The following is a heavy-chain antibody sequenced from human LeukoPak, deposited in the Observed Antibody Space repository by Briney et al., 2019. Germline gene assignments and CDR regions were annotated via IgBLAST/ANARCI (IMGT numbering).Heavy chain of an antibody. CDR3: ATEYGDGYSSGWYVYGY. CDR2: ISGSGGST. J-gene: IGHJ4*02. CDR1: GFTLSSYA. Sequence: QTGGSLRLSCVASGFTLSSYAMSWVRQAPGKGLEWVSFISGSGGSTYYTDSVKGRFTISRDNSKNTLYLQMNSLRAEDTAVYYCATEYGDGYSSGWYVYGYWGQGTLVTVSS. D-gene: IGHD6-19*01. V-gene: IGHV3-23*01.